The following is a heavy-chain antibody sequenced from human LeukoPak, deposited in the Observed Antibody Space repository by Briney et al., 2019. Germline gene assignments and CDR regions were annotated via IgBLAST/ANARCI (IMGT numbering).Heavy chain of an antibody. CDR3: ARAAGLRGYSYGPRLQH. D-gene: IGHD5-18*01. J-gene: IGHJ1*01. CDR1: GGSFSGYY. V-gene: IGHV4-34*01. Sequence: SETLSLTCAVYGGSFSGYYWSWIRQPPGKGLEWIGGINHSGSTNYNPSLKSRVTISVDTSKNQFSLKLSSVTAADTAVYYCARAAGLRGYSYGPRLQHWGQGTLVTVSS. CDR2: INHSGST.